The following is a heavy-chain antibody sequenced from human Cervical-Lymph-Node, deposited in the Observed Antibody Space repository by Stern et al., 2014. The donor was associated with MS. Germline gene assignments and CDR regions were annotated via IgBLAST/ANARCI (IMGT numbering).Heavy chain of an antibody. CDR3: ARQRYFDY. CDR2: IFPGGSDI. J-gene: IGHJ4*02. Sequence: VQLVESGPEVKRPGESLKISCQASGYTFTSYWIGWVRQLPGKGLEWIGIIFPGGSDIRYSPSSQGQVTISADKSSSPAYLQWNNRKASDTAIYYCARQRYFDYWGQGTLVTVSS. CDR1: GYTFTSYW. V-gene: IGHV5-51*01.